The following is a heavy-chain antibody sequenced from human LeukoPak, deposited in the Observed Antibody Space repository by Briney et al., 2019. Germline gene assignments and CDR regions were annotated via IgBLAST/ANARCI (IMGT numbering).Heavy chain of an antibody. D-gene: IGHD3-16*02. Sequence: GGSLRLSCAASGFTFSSYAMSWVRQAPGKGLEGVSAISGSGVSTYYADSVKGKFTISRDNSKNTLYLQMNRLRAEDTAVYYCAKVGYDYIWGSYRAYYFDYWGQGTLVTVSS. CDR3: AKVGYDYIWGSYRAYYFDY. CDR1: GFTFSSYA. J-gene: IGHJ4*02. CDR2: ISGSGVST. V-gene: IGHV3-23*01.